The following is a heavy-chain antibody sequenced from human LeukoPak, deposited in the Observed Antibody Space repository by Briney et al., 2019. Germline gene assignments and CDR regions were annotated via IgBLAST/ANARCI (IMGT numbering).Heavy chain of an antibody. CDR1: GGSIRSHY. V-gene: IGHV4-4*07. D-gene: IGHD1/OR15-1a*01. Sequence: SETLSLTCTVSGGSIRSHYWNWIRQPAGKGLEWIGRIYSSGYTNDNPFLKSRITMSVDMSKNQFSLRLNSVTAADTAVYYCARGEHSVDSWGQGMLVTVSS. CDR2: IYSSGYT. CDR3: ARGEHSVDS. J-gene: IGHJ4*02.